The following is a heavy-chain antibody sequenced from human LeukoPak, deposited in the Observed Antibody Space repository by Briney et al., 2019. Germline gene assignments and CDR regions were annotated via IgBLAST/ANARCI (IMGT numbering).Heavy chain of an antibody. J-gene: IGHJ4*02. V-gene: IGHV1-2*02. D-gene: IGHD3-10*01. CDR2: INPNSGGT. CDR3: ARAFSTMVRGVMNY. Sequence: ASVKVSCKSSGYTFTSHYMHWVRQAPGQGLEWMGWINPNSGGTNYAQKFQGRVTMTRDTSISTAYMELSRLRSDDTAVYYCARAFSTMVRGVMNYWGQGTLVTVSS. CDR1: GYTFTSHY.